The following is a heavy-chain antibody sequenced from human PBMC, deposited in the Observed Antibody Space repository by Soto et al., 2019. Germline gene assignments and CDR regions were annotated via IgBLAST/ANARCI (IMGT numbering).Heavy chain of an antibody. CDR2: IYHSGST. D-gene: IGHD6-13*01. CDR1: GGSISSSNW. J-gene: IGHJ4*02. V-gene: IGHV4-4*02. Sequence: SETLSLTCAVSGGSISSSNWWSWVRQPPGKGLEWIGEIYHSGSTNYNPSLKSRVTISVDKSKNQFSLKLSSVTAADTAVYYCARDMGIAAAGLDYWGQGTLVTVSS. CDR3: ARDMGIAAAGLDY.